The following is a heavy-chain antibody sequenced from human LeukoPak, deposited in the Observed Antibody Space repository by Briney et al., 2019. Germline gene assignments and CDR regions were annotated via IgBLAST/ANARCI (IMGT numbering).Heavy chain of an antibody. Sequence: PGGSLRLSCAASGFTFTDAWMTWVRQAPGKGPEWVGRIKAKIDGTIDYAAPVKGRFTISRDDSKNTVYLQMNTLKTDDTAIYYCVWSGFNWFGTWGQGTLVTVSS. CDR3: VWSGFNWFGT. CDR2: IKAKIDGTI. CDR1: GFTFTDAW. V-gene: IGHV3-15*01. D-gene: IGHD3-3*01. J-gene: IGHJ5*02.